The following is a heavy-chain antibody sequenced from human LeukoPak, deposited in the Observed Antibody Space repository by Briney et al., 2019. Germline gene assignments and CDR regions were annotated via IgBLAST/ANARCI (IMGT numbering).Heavy chain of an antibody. CDR1: GFTFSSYS. D-gene: IGHD2-2*01. Sequence: GGSLRLSCAASGFTFSSYSINWVRQAPGKGLEWVSYISDTSATIYYYAESVRGRFTISRDNTKNSLYLQMSSLRAEDTAVYCCAKGYCSGTSCYSGLDWGQGTLVTVSS. CDR2: ISDTSATI. J-gene: IGHJ4*02. CDR3: AKGYCSGTSCYSGLD. V-gene: IGHV3-48*04.